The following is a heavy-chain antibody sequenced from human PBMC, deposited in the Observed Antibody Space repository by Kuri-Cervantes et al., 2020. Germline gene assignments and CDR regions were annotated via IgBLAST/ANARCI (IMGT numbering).Heavy chain of an antibody. Sequence: SGPTLVKPTQTLTLTCTFSGFSLSTRGVGVGWIRQPPGKALEWLALIYWDDDNRYSPSLKSRLTITKDTSKNQVVLTMTNMDPVDTATYYCARYRPEYYDDNSGYPNFDYWGQGTLVTVSS. V-gene: IGHV2-5*02. CDR2: IYWDDDN. D-gene: IGHD3-22*01. CDR1: GFSLSTRGVG. J-gene: IGHJ4*02. CDR3: ARYRPEYYDDNSGYPNFDY.